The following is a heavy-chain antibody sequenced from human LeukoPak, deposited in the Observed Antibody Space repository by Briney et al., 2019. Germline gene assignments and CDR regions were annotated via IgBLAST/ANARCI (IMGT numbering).Heavy chain of an antibody. D-gene: IGHD6-19*01. Sequence: QPGGSLRLSCAASGFTFSSYWMHWVRQAPGKGLVWVSRINSDGSSTSYADSVKGRFTISRDNAKNTLYLQMNGLRAEDTAVYYCARVTSSGFYDAFDIWGQGTMVTVSS. CDR3: ARVTSSGFYDAFDI. V-gene: IGHV3-74*01. J-gene: IGHJ3*02. CDR1: GFTFSSYW. CDR2: INSDGSST.